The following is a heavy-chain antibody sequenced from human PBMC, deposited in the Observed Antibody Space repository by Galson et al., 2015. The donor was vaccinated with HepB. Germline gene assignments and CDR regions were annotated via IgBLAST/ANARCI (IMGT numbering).Heavy chain of an antibody. Sequence: SVKVSCKASGFTFSRLSVTWVRQAPGQGLEWMGTSIPFFGTSNYAQRFQGRVAMTADESTTTVYMELSSLRSDDTAVYYCARDNGDYGGPNYYDPWGQGTLVTVSS. V-gene: IGHV1-69*13. J-gene: IGHJ5*02. CDR2: SIPFFGTS. D-gene: IGHD4-17*01. CDR3: ARDNGDYGGPNYYDP. CDR1: GFTFSRLS.